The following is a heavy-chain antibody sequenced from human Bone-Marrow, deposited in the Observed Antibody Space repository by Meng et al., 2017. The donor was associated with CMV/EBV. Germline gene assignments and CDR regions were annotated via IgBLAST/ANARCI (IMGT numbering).Heavy chain of an antibody. CDR3: ARELGGTGYFDY. D-gene: IGHD1-26*01. V-gene: IGHV1-46*01. CDR1: GYTFTSYG. J-gene: IGHJ4*02. CDR2: IYPSGGST. Sequence: QVQLVQSGAEVKKPGASVKVSCKASGYTFTSYGISWVRQAPGQGLEWMGVIYPSGGSTRYAQKFQGRVTMTRDTSTGTAHMELSSLSSEDTALYYCARELGGTGYFDYWGQGTLVTVSS.